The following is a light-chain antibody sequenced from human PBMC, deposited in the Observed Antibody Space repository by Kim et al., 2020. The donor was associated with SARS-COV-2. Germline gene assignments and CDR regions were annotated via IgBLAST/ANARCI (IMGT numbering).Light chain of an antibody. Sequence: EIVLTQSPGTLSLSPGETASLSCRASQSVSSNYLTWFQQKPGQAPRLLIYGASSRAPGIPDRFSGSGAGTDFTLTINGLEPDDFAVYYCQQYGISPETFGQGTKVDFK. V-gene: IGKV3-20*01. CDR1: QSVSSNY. CDR2: GAS. J-gene: IGKJ1*01. CDR3: QQYGISPET.